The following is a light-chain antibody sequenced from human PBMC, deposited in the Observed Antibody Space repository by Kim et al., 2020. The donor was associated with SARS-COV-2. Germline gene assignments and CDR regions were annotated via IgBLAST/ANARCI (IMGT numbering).Light chain of an antibody. CDR3: QQYNTRSS. Sequence: SASVGDRVTITCRASQSVSSWLAWYQQKPGNAPRLLIHKASTLETGVPSRFSGSGSGTEFILTIRSLQPDDSATYYCQQYNTRSSFGQGTKVEIK. V-gene: IGKV1-5*03. J-gene: IGKJ1*01. CDR2: KAS. CDR1: QSVSSW.